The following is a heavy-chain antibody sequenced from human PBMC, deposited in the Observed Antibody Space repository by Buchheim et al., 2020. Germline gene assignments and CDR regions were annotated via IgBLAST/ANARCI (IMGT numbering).Heavy chain of an antibody. D-gene: IGHD5-18*01. Sequence: QVQLQESGPGLVKPSETLSLTCSVSGVSISSFYWSWIRQPPGTGLEWIGHIYDSGYTNYNPSLTSRVTISVDTSKSQFSLKLRSVTAADTAVYYCAREHTSVGFTYGYGMDVWGQGTT. CDR1: GVSISSFY. CDR3: AREHTSVGFTYGYGMDV. V-gene: IGHV4-59*01. J-gene: IGHJ6*02. CDR2: IYDSGYT.